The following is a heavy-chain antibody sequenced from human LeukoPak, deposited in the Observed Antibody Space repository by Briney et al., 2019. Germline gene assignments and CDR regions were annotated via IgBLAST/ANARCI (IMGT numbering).Heavy chain of an antibody. Sequence: PLVNASYKASGYTFTSYGISWVRHAPGQGQEWIGWISAYNGNTNYAQKLQGRVTMTTDTSTSTAYMELRSLRSDDTAVYYCARDYRRAYSTVCVGDGGQGPPVTVPS. CDR3: ARDYRRAYSTVCVGD. CDR1: GYTFTSYG. CDR2: ISAYNGNT. J-gene: IGHJ4*01. D-gene: IGHD3-16*01. V-gene: IGHV1-18*04.